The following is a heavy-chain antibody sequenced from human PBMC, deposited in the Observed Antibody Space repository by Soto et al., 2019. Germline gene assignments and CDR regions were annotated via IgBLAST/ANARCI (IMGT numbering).Heavy chain of an antibody. CDR1: GYTFTSYG. CDR3: ARVLRNYYGSGRKYFHQ. V-gene: IGHV1-18*01. D-gene: IGHD3-10*01. Sequence: ASVKVSCKASGYTFTSYGISWVRQAPGQGLEWMGWVSPYNGNTYYAQKLQGRVTMTTDTSTSTAYMELRSLRSDDTAVYYCARVLRNYYGSGRKYFHQWGKATLVT. CDR2: VSPYNGNT. J-gene: IGHJ1*01.